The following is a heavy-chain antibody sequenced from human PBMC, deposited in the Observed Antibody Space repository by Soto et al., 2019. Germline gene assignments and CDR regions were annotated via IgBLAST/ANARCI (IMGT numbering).Heavy chain of an antibody. D-gene: IGHD4-17*01. CDR3: ARGGAYGDYRSDY. V-gene: IGHV3-74*01. J-gene: IGHJ4*02. Sequence: EVQLVESGGGLVQPGGSLRLYCAASGFTFSIYWMHWVRQVPGKGLVWVSRINAGGNYTSNADFVKGRFTVSRDNAKNTLYLQMDSLSPEDTAVYFCARGGAYGDYRSDYWGQGALVTVSS. CDR1: GFTFSIYW. CDR2: INAGGNYT.